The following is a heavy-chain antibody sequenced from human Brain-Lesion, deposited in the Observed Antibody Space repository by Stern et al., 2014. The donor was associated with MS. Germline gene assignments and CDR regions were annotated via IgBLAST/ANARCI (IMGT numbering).Heavy chain of an antibody. CDR2: IFNSGST. J-gene: IGHJ6*02. D-gene: IGHD2-2*01. V-gene: IGHV4-61*02. CDR3: ARGRVVPGFQYYATDV. Sequence: VQLVESGPGLVKPSQTLSLSCTVSGGSISSGGYYWSWIRQPAGKGLEWIGRIFNSGSTSYNPSPQSRVPISIYPSKNQFSLRLNPMTAADTAVYYCARGRVVPGFQYYATDVWGQGTTVIVSS. CDR1: GGSISSGGYY.